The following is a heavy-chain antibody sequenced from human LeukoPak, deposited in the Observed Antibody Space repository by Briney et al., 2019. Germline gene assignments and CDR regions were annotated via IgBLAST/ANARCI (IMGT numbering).Heavy chain of an antibody. CDR1: GYTFTDYY. Sequence: ASVKISCKVSGYTFTDYYMHWVQQAPGKGLEWIGLVDPEDGETIYAEKFQGRVTITADTSTDTAYMELSRLRSEDTAVYYCATQYSWSYYEPVGYWGQGTLVTVSS. J-gene: IGHJ4*02. V-gene: IGHV1-69-2*01. D-gene: IGHD1-26*01. CDR3: ATQYSWSYYEPVGY. CDR2: VDPEDGET.